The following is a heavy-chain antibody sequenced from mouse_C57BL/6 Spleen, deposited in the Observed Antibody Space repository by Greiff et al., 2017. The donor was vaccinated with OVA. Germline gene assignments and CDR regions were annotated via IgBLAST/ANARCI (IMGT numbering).Heavy chain of an antibody. CDR2: IHPNSGST. CDR3: ARSGSNYLYYFDY. V-gene: IGHV1-64*01. J-gene: IGHJ2*01. Sequence: QVHVKQPGAELVKPGASVKLSCKASGYTFTSYWMHWVKQRPGQGLEWIGMIHPNSGSTNYNEKFKSKATLTVDKSSSTAYMQLSSLTSEDSAVYYCARSGSNYLYYFDYWGQGTTLTVSS. D-gene: IGHD2-5*01. CDR1: GYTFTSYW.